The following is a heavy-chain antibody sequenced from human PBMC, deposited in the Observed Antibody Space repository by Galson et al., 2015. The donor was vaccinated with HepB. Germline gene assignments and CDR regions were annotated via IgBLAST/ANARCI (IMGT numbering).Heavy chain of an antibody. CDR3: ARGITIFGVVIISWFDP. J-gene: IGHJ5*02. CDR1: GYTFTSYY. V-gene: IGHV1-46*03. D-gene: IGHD3-3*01. Sequence: SVKVSCKASGYTFTSYYMHWVRQAPGQGLEWMGIINPSGGSTSYAQKFQGRVTMTRDTSTSTVYMELSSLRSEDTAVYYCARGITIFGVVIISWFDPWGQGTLVTVSS. CDR2: INPSGGST.